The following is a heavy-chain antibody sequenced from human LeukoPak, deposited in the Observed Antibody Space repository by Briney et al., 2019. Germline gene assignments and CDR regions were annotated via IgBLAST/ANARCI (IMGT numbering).Heavy chain of an antibody. CDR3: ARDYDGDYSFGY. V-gene: IGHV1-69*04. D-gene: IGHD4-17*01. CDR1: GGTFSSYA. CDR2: IIPILGIA. J-gene: IGHJ4*02. Sequence: ASVKVSCKASGGTFSSYAISWVRQAPGQGLEWMGMIIPILGIANYAQKFQGRVTITADKSTSTAYMELSSLRSEDTAVYYCARDYDGDYSFGYWGQGTLVTVSS.